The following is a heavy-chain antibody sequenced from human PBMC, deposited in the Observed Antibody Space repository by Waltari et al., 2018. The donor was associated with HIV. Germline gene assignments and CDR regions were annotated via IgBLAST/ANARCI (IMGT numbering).Heavy chain of an antibody. CDR1: GGTVSSSD. CDR2: IIPLFGEA. CDR3: ARVPDRSGYQRYAMDV. J-gene: IGHJ6*02. D-gene: IGHD3-22*01. Sequence: QVQLVQSGAEVKKPGSSVKVSCKASGGTVSSSDISWVRHAPGQGLEGMGAIIPLFGEANYAQKFQGILTITADESTSTAYMELSSLISEDTAVYYCARVPDRSGYQRYAMDVWGQGTTVTVS. V-gene: IGHV1-69*01.